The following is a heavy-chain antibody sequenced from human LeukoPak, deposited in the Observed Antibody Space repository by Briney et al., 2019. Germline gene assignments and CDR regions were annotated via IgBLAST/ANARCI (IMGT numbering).Heavy chain of an antibody. V-gene: IGHV4-59*01. Sequence: SETLSLTCTVSGGSISSYYWSWIRQLPGKGLEWIGYIYYSGSTNYNPSLKSRVTISVDTSKNQFSLKLSSVTAADTAVYYCARVGVGALDYWGQGTLVTVSS. D-gene: IGHD1-26*01. CDR2: IYYSGST. J-gene: IGHJ4*02. CDR3: ARVGVGALDY. CDR1: GGSISSYY.